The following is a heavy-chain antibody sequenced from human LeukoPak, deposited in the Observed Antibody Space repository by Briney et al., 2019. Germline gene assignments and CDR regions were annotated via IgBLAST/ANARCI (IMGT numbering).Heavy chain of an antibody. CDR2: IYYSGST. CDR3: ARGIWFGEGYCFYMDV. D-gene: IGHD3-10*01. Sequence: PSETLSLTCSVSDVSISSSYWSWIRQPPGKGLEWIGYIYYSGSTHYNPSLKSRLTISVDKAKNQFSLKMTSVTAADTAVYYCARGIWFGEGYCFYMDVWGKGTTVTISS. V-gene: IGHV4-59*01. CDR1: DVSISSSY. J-gene: IGHJ6*03.